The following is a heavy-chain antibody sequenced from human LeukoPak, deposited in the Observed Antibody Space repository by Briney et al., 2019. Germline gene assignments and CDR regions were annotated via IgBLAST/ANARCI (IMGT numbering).Heavy chain of an antibody. CDR3: ARVAVVAAAGTLHYGMDV. D-gene: IGHD6-13*01. CDR2: IYYSGST. CDR1: GGSISSGGSY. V-gene: IGHV4-31*03. Sequence: SETLSLTCTVSGGSISSGGSYWSWIRQHPGKGLEWIGYIYYSGSTYYNPSLKSRVTISVDTSKNLFSLKLSSVTAADTAVYYCARVAVVAAAGTLHYGMDVWGQGTTVTVSS. J-gene: IGHJ6*02.